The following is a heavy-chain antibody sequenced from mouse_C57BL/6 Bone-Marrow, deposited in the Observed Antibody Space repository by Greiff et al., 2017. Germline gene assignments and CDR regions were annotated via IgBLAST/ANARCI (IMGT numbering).Heavy chain of an antibody. V-gene: IGHV1-64*01. D-gene: IGHD2-4*01. Sequence: VQLQQPGAELVKPGASVKLSCKASGYTFTSYWMHWVKQRPGQGLEWIGMIHPNSGSTNYNEKFKSKATLTVDKSSSTAYVQLSSLTSEDSAVYYCATRLRRGGYWGQGTTLTVSS. CDR3: ATRLRRGGY. CDR1: GYTFTSYW. CDR2: IHPNSGST. J-gene: IGHJ2*01.